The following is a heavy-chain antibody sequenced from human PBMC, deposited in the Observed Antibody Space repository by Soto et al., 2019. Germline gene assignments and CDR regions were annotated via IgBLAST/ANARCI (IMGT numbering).Heavy chain of an antibody. CDR1: GFTFSTYG. CDR2: MGNDGITT. Sequence: PGGSLRLSCAASGFTFSTYGMHWVRQAPGKGLEWVAVMGNDGITTFYADSVKGRFTISRDNSKNTLFLQMNSLRADDTAVYYCAKAFQWELHAFDICGQGPMVTV. J-gene: IGHJ3*02. CDR3: AKAFQWELHAFDI. D-gene: IGHD1-26*01. V-gene: IGHV3-30*02.